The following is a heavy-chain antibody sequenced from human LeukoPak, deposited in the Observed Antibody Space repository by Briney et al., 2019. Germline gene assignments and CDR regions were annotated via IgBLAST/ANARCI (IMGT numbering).Heavy chain of an antibody. CDR3: ARAVVVTAIPGAFDI. V-gene: IGHV5-51*01. Sequence: GESLKISCKGSGYSFTSYWIGWVRQMPGKGLEWMGIIYPGDSDTRYSPSFQGQVTISADKSISTAYLQWSSLKASDTAMYYCARAVVVTAIPGAFDIWGQGTMVTVSS. CDR2: IYPGDSDT. J-gene: IGHJ3*02. CDR1: GYSFTSYW. D-gene: IGHD2-21*02.